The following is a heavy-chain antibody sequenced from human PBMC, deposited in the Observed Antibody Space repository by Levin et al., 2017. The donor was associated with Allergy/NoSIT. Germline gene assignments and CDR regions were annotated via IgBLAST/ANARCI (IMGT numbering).Heavy chain of an antibody. Sequence: PSETLSLTCAASGFTFSSYAMSWVRQAPGKGLEWVSSISGSGGSTYYADSVKGRFTISRDNSKNTLFLQINSLRAEDTAVYYCTKGGYNWNDKYYFDYWGQGTLVTVSS. CDR2: ISGSGGST. CDR3: TKGGYNWNDKYYFDY. V-gene: IGHV3-23*01. J-gene: IGHJ4*02. CDR1: GFTFSSYA. D-gene: IGHD1-20*01.